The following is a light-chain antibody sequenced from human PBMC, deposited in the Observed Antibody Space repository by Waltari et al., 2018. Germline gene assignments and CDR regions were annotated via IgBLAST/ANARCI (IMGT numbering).Light chain of an antibody. CDR2: EVS. V-gene: IGLV2-14*01. J-gene: IGLJ3*02. Sequence: LTQPASVSGSPGQSIPISCTGTSSDVGGYNYVSWYQQHPGKAPKLMIYEVSNRPSGVSNRFSGSKSGNTASLTISGLQAEDEADYYCSSYTSFKWVFGGGTKLTVL. CDR1: SSDVGGYNY. CDR3: SSYTSFKWV.